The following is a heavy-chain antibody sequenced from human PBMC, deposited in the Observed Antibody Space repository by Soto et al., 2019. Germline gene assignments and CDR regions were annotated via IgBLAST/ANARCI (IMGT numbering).Heavy chain of an antibody. CDR1: GFTFSSYS. D-gene: IGHD3-3*01. V-gene: IGHV3-21*01. CDR2: ISSSSSYI. CDR3: ARDHYDFWSGYYTGGSGSYYNDWFDP. Sequence: GGSLRLSCAASGFTFSSYSMNWVRQAPGKGLEWVSSISSSSSYIYYADSVKGRFTISRDNAKNSLYLQMNSLRAEDTAVYYCARDHYDFWSGYYTGGSGSYYNDWFDPWGQGTLVTVSS. J-gene: IGHJ5*02.